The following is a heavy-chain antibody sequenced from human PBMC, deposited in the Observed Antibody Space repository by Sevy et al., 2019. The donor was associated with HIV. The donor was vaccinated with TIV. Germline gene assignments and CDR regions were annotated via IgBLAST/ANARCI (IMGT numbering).Heavy chain of an antibody. V-gene: IGHV3-30-3*01. J-gene: IGHJ4*02. D-gene: IGHD3-9*01. CDR2: ISFNGNHE. CDR1: GFTFTNFP. CDR3: LRTAGLTGSYEY. Sequence: GGSLRLSCAASGFTFTNFPMHWVRQAPGRGLEWVAIISFNGNHEFYADSVKGRFTIFRDNSKSTLYLQMNSLRSEDTAVYYCLRTAGLTGSYEYWGQGTQVTVSS.